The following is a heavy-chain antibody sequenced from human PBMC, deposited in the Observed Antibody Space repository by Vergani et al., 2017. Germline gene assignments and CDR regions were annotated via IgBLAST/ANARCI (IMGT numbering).Heavy chain of an antibody. CDR2: ISYDGSNK. J-gene: IGHJ4*02. CDR3: ARGYCSSTSCQGRADY. CDR1: GFTFSSYA. Sequence: QVQLVESGGGVVQPGRSLRLSCAASGFTFSSYAMHWVRQAPGKGLEWVAVISYDGSNKYYADSVKGRFTISRDNSKNTLYLQMNSLRAEDTAVHYCARGYCSSTSCQGRADYWGQGTLVTVSS. V-gene: IGHV3-30*01. D-gene: IGHD2-2*01.